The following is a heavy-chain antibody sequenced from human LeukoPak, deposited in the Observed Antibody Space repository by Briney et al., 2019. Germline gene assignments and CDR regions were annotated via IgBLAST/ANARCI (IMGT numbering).Heavy chain of an antibody. CDR3: ARDPDLSYDSSGY. CDR2: ISYDGSNK. CDR1: GFTFSSYA. Sequence: GGSLRLSCAASGFTFSSYAMHWVCQAPGKGLEWVAVISYDGSNKYYADSVKGRFTISRDNSKNTLYLQMNSLRAEDTAVYYCARDPDLSYDSSGYWGQGTLVTVSS. V-gene: IGHV3-30-3*01. J-gene: IGHJ4*02. D-gene: IGHD3-22*01.